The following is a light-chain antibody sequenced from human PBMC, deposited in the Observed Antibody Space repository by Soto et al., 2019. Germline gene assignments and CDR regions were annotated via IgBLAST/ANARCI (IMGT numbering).Light chain of an antibody. CDR2: AAS. V-gene: IGKV1-39*01. J-gene: IGKJ1*01. CDR1: QDISNY. Sequence: DIQMTQSPSSLSASVGDRVTITCQASQDISNYLNWYQQKPGKAPKPLIYAASSLQSGVPSRFSGSGSGTDFTLTITSLQPEDIATYHCQQSYGTPLTFGQGTKVDI. CDR3: QQSYGTPLT.